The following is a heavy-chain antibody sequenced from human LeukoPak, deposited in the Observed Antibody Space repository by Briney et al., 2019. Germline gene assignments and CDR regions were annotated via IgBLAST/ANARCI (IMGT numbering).Heavy chain of an antibody. D-gene: IGHD6-13*01. J-gene: IGHJ3*02. CDR1: GYSFTSYW. CDR2: IYPGDSDT. Sequence: GESLKISCKGSGYSFTSYWIGWVRQMPGKGLEWMGIIYPGDSDTRYSPSFQGQVTISADKSISTAYLQWSSLKASDTAMYYCARAHSTYSSSWYGDAFDIWGQGTMVTVSS. CDR3: ARAHSTYSSSWYGDAFDI. V-gene: IGHV5-51*01.